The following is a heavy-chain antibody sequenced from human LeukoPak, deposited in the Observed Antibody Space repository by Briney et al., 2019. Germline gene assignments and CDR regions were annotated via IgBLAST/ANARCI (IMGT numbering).Heavy chain of an antibody. V-gene: IGHV3-21*01. J-gene: IGHJ3*02. CDR3: ARDGYNSGAFDI. Sequence: KSGGSLRLSCAASGFTFSSYSMNWVRQAPGKGLEWVSSITSSGTFIYHIDSVKGRFTISRDNAKKSLYLQMNSLRAEDTAVYYCARDGYNSGAFDIWGQGTMVTVSS. CDR1: GFTFSSYS. CDR2: ITSSGTFI. D-gene: IGHD5-24*01.